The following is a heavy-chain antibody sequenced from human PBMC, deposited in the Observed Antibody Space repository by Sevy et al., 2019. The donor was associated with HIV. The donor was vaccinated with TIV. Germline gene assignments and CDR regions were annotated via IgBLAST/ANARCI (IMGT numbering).Heavy chain of an antibody. CDR3: ARLRACGGDCYYYDF. J-gene: IGHJ4*02. V-gene: IGHV1-46*01. Sequence: ASVKVSCKASGYSFTSYEIHWVRQAPGQGLEWMGIINPSGGSTSYAQEFQDRVTMIRDTSTTTVYMELSSLRSEDTAVYFCARLRACGGDCYYYDFWGQGTLVTVSS. CDR1: GYSFTSYE. CDR2: INPSGGST. D-gene: IGHD2-21*02.